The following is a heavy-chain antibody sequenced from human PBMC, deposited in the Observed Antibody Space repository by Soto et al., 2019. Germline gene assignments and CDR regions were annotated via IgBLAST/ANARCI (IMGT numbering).Heavy chain of an antibody. CDR1: GGSISSGGYY. J-gene: IGHJ4*02. CDR3: ASQASGWYPDY. CDR2: IFDSGTT. V-gene: IGHV4-31*03. D-gene: IGHD6-19*01. Sequence: QVQLQESGPGLVKPSQTLSLTCTVSGGSISSGGYYWSWLRQHPGKGLEWIGYIFDSGTTYYNPSHKSRVTISVDPSKSQFSLRLTSVTATDTAVYYCASQASGWYPDYWGQGTLVTVSS.